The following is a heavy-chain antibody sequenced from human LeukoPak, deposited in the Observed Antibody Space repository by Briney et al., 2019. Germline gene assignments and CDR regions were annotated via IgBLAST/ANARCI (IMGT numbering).Heavy chain of an antibody. CDR3: ARDPSPYYYYGMDV. CDR2: ISYGGSNK. J-gene: IGHJ6*02. Sequence: GGSLRLSCAASGFTFSSYAMHWVRQAPGKGLEWVAVISYGGSNKYYADSVKGRFTISRDNSKNTLYLQMNSLRAEDTAVYYCARDPSPYYYYGMDVWGQGTTVTVSS. V-gene: IGHV3-30*04. CDR1: GFTFSSYA.